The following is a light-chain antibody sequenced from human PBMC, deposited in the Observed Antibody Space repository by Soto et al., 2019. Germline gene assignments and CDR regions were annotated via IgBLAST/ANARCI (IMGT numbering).Light chain of an antibody. V-gene: IGKV3-15*01. Sequence: EIVFTHSQTTLSSSAVNRGTPSWRASQDIRSSLAWYQQKPGQAPRLLIYGASIRATGVPATFSGSGSGTEFTLTISSLQSEDFAVYYCQQYNKRPRTFGQGTMVDIK. CDR2: GAS. J-gene: IGKJ1*01. CDR1: QDIRSS. CDR3: QQYNKRPRT.